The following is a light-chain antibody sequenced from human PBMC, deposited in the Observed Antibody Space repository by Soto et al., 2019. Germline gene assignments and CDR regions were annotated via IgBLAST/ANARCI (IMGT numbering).Light chain of an antibody. CDR3: QSYDTSLSGSV. CDR2: GNS. J-gene: IGLJ2*01. CDR1: SSNIGAGYD. Sequence: QSVLTQPPSVSGAPGQRVTISCTGTSSNIGAGYDVHWYQHLPGTAPKLLIYGNSDRPSGVPDRFSGSKSGTSASLAITGLQAEDEADYYGQSYDTSLSGSVFGRGTKLTVL. V-gene: IGLV1-40*01.